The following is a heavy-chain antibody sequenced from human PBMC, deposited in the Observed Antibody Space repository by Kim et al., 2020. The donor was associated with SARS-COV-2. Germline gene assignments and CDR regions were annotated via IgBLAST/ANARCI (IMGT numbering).Heavy chain of an antibody. J-gene: IGHJ4*01. V-gene: IGHV4-34*01. CDR2: INHSGST. D-gene: IGHD3-10*01. Sequence: SETLSLTCAVYGGSFSGYYWSWIRQPPGKGLEWIGEINHSGSTNYNPSLKSRVTISVDTSKNQFSLKLSYVNAADTAVYYCAIQQYYGSGRSQRLFDYWG. CDR3: AIQQYYGSGRSQRLFDY. CDR1: GGSFSGYY.